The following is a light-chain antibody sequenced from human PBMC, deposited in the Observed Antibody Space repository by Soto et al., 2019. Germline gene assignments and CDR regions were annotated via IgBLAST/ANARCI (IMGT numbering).Light chain of an antibody. J-gene: IGKJ4*01. CDR1: QGISTW. CDR2: GAS. Sequence: EIQRTQSPSSVSASVGDRVTITSRASQGISTWLAWYQQKAGKAPNLLIYGASNLHSGVPSRFSGSGSGTNFTLTIISLQPEDFATYYCQQSYLTPLTFGGGTMVAI. V-gene: IGKV1-12*01. CDR3: QQSYLTPLT.